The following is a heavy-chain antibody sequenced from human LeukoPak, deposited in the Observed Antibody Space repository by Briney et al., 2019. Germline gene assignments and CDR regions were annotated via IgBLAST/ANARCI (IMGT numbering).Heavy chain of an antibody. D-gene: IGHD1-26*01. Sequence: GGSLRLSCAASGFTLSSYGMHWFRQAPGKGLEWVAFIRYDGITKDYADSVKGRYTISRDKSKNTLYLQMSSLGAEDTAVYYCAKDPGRGLDYWGQGTLVTVSS. CDR2: IRYDGITK. CDR3: AKDPGRGLDY. V-gene: IGHV3-30*02. J-gene: IGHJ4*02. CDR1: GFTLSSYG.